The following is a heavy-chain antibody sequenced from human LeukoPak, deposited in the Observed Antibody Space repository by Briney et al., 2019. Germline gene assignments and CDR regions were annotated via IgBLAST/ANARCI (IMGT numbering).Heavy chain of an antibody. Sequence: GGSLRLSCAASGFTFSSYWMSWVRQAPGKGLEWVANIKQDGSEKYYVDSVKGRFTISRDNAKNSLYLQMNSLRAEDTAVYYCARVLRFLEWLLIGTYYLDYWGQGTLVTVSS. D-gene: IGHD3-3*01. V-gene: IGHV3-7*01. J-gene: IGHJ4*02. CDR1: GFTFSSYW. CDR3: ARVLRFLEWLLIGTYYLDY. CDR2: IKQDGSEK.